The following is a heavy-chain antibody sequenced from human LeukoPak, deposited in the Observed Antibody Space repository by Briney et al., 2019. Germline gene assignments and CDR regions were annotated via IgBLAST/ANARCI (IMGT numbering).Heavy chain of an antibody. Sequence: GGSLRLSCAASGFTFSSYSMNWVRQAPGKGLEWVSYVSSSSSTIYYADSVKGRFTISRDNAKNSLYLQMNSLRAEDTAVYYCARVAITMIVVVKGAFDIWGQGTMVTVSS. J-gene: IGHJ3*02. CDR3: ARVAITMIVVVKGAFDI. V-gene: IGHV3-48*04. D-gene: IGHD3-22*01. CDR2: VSSSSSTI. CDR1: GFTFSSYS.